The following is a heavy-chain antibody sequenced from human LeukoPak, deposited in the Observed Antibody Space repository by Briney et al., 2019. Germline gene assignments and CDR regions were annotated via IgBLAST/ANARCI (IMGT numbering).Heavy chain of an antibody. Sequence: PSETLSLTCTVSGGSISSYYWSWIRQPPGKGLEWIGYIYYSGSTNYNPSLKSRVTISVDTSKNQFSLKLSSVTAADTAVYYCARGRPSWVVVVITPDSHDAFDIWGQGTMVTVSS. V-gene: IGHV4-59*01. D-gene: IGHD3-22*01. CDR3: ARGRPSWVVVVITPDSHDAFDI. CDR2: IYYSGST. CDR1: GGSISSYY. J-gene: IGHJ3*02.